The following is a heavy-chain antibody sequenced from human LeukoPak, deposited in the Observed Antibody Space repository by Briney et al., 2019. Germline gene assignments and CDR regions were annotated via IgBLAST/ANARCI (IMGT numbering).Heavy chain of an antibody. CDR3: ARFAIGSTMYNWLDP. Sequence: SETLSLTCTVSGGSISSGDYYWSWIRRPPGKGLEWIGYIYYSGSTYYNPSLKSRVTISVDTSKNQFSLKLSSVTAADTAVYYCARFAIGSTMYNWLDPWGQGTLVTVSS. J-gene: IGHJ5*02. V-gene: IGHV4-30-4*01. CDR2: IYYSGST. CDR1: GGSISSGDYY. D-gene: IGHD2-2*01.